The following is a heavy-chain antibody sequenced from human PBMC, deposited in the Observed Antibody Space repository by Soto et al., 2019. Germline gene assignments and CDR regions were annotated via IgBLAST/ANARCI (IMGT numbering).Heavy chain of an antibody. CDR2: ISYDGSNK. D-gene: IGHD2-15*01. CDR3: ARVGPQQKAAYYYYGMDV. Sequence: QVQLVESGGGVVQPGRSLRLSCAASGFTFSSYAMHWVRQAPGKGLEWVAAISYDGSNKYYADSVKGRFTISRDNSKNTLYLQMNCLRAEDTAVYYCARVGPQQKAAYYYYGMDVWGQGTTVTVSS. V-gene: IGHV3-30-3*01. CDR1: GFTFSSYA. J-gene: IGHJ6*02.